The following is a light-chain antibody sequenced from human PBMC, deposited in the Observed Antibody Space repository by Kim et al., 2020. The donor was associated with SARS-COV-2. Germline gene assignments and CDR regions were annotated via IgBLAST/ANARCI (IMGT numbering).Light chain of an antibody. J-gene: IGKJ1*01. Sequence: DIQMTQSPSSLSASVGDRVTITCRASQGINNYLAWYQQKPVIAPKSLIYAASSLQSGVPSKFSGSGSGTDFTLTISSLQPEDFATYYCQQYNSYPTTFGQGTKVDIK. CDR1: QGINNY. CDR2: AAS. CDR3: QQYNSYPTT. V-gene: IGKV1-16*02.